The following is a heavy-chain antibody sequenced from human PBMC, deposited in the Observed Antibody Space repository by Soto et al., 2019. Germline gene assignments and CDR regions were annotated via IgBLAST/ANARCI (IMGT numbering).Heavy chain of an antibody. J-gene: IGHJ5*02. Sequence: SETLSLTCTVSGGSISSYYWSWIRQPPGKGLEWIGYIYYSGSTNYNPSLKSRVTISVDTSKNQFSLKLSSVTAADTAVYYCARVVVVAATRVWFDPWGQGTLVTVSS. V-gene: IGHV4-59*01. D-gene: IGHD2-15*01. CDR2: IYYSGST. CDR3: ARVVVVAATRVWFDP. CDR1: GGSISSYY.